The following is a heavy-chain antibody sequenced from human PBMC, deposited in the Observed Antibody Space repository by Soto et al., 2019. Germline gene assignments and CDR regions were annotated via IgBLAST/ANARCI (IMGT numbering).Heavy chain of an antibody. V-gene: IGHV4-31*03. J-gene: IGHJ4*02. CDR1: GGSISSDNYY. D-gene: IGHD3-10*01. CDR2: ISYSETT. CDR3: ARDRYFGSGSYSTLDY. Sequence: QVQLQESGPGLVKPSQTLSLTCTVSGGSISSDNYYWSWIRQHPGKGLEWIGYISYSETTYFNPSLKSRVTISVDTSKNQFSLKLSSVTAADTAMYYCARDRYFGSGSYSTLDYWGQGTLVTVSS.